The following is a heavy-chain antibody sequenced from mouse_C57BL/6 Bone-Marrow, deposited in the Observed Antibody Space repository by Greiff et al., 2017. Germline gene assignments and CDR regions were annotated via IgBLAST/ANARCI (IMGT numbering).Heavy chain of an antibody. CDR1: GFTFSDYG. D-gene: IGHD2-4*01. V-gene: IGHV5-17*01. J-gene: IGHJ1*03. CDR2: ISSGSSTI. Sequence: EVMLVESGGGLVKPGGSLKLSCAASGFTFSDYGMHWVRQAPEKGLEWVAYISSGSSTIYYADTVKGRFTISRDNAKNTLFLQMTSLRSEDTAMYYCARPGDYDSYWYFDVWGTGTTVTVSS. CDR3: ARPGDYDSYWYFDV.